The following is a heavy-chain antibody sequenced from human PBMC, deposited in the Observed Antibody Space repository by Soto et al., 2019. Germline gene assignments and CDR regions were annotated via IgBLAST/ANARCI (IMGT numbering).Heavy chain of an antibody. V-gene: IGHV1-18*01. CDR2: ISAYNGNT. CDR1: GYTFTSYG. D-gene: IGHD2-8*01. Sequence: WASVKVSCKASGYTFTSYGISWVRQAPGQGLEWMGWISAYNGNTNYAQKLQGRVTMTTDTSTSTAYMELRSLRSDDTAVYYCARDLDCPNGVCYRRNWFDPWGQGTLVTVSS. J-gene: IGHJ5*02. CDR3: ARDLDCPNGVCYRRNWFDP.